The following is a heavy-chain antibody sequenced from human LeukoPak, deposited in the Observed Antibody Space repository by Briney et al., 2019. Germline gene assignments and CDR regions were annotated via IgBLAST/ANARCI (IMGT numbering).Heavy chain of an antibody. CDR1: GGSISSGTYY. J-gene: IGHJ4*02. Sequence: SETLSLTCTVSGGSISSGTYYWSWIRRPAGKGLEWIGRIYSSGSTNYNPSLKSRVTISVDTSKNQFSLKLSSVTAADTAVYYCARGGYCGGDCYFYYWGQGTLVTVSS. V-gene: IGHV4-61*02. CDR3: ARGGYCGGDCYFYY. D-gene: IGHD2-21*02. CDR2: IYSSGST.